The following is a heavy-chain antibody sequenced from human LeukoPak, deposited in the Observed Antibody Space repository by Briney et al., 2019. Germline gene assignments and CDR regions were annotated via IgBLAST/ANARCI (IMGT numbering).Heavy chain of an antibody. CDR1: GGTFSSYA. CDR2: IIPILGTA. V-gene: IGHV1-69*05. Sequence: SVKVSCKASGGTFSSYAISWVRQAPGQGLEWMGGIIPILGTANYAQKFQGRVTITTDESTSTAYMELSSLRSEDTAVYYCARGPTVSSFDHYYYYHMDVWGKGTTVTVSS. CDR3: ARGPTVSSFDHYYYYHMDV. D-gene: IGHD4-17*01. J-gene: IGHJ6*03.